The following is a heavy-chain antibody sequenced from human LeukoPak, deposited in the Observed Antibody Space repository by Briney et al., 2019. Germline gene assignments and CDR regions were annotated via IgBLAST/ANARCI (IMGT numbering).Heavy chain of an antibody. CDR1: GGSISSYY. CDR2: IYTSGST. CDR3: ARGRWLQPFDY. J-gene: IGHJ4*02. D-gene: IGHD5-24*01. V-gene: IGHV4-4*08. Sequence: SETLSLTCTVSGGSISSYYWSWIRQPAGRGLEWIRHIYTSGSTYYNPSLKSRVTISVDTSKTQFSLKLSSVTAADTAVYYCARGRWLQPFDYWGQGTLVTVSS.